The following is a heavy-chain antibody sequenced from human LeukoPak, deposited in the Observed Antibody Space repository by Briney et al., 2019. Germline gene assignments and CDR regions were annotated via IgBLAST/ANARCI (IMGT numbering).Heavy chain of an antibody. CDR2: IYHSGST. J-gene: IGHJ5*02. CDR1: GGSISSGGYY. D-gene: IGHD3-3*01. Sequence: SETLSLTCTVSGGSISSGGYYWSWIRQPPGKGLEWIGYIYHSGSTYYNPSLKSRVTISVDRSKNQFSLKLSSVTAADTAVYYCARDRPVLGDDFWSGYYTDNWFDPWGQGTLVTVSS. CDR3: ARDRPVLGDDFWSGYYTDNWFDP. V-gene: IGHV4-30-2*01.